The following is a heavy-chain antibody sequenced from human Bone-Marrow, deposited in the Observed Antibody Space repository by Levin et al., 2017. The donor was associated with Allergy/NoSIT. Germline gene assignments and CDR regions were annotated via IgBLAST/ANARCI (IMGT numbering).Heavy chain of an antibody. V-gene: IGHV4-39*01. CDR1: GGYISTSSYY. J-gene: IGHJ4*02. Sequence: PSETLSLTCAVSGGYISTSSYYWGWIRQPPGKGLEWIGSVYYTGFTYHNPSLRSRVTISADTSRDQFSLKLSSVTAADTAVYYCARSGIAVTGKFESWGQGTLVTVSS. D-gene: IGHD6-19*01. CDR2: VYYTGFT. CDR3: ARSGIAVTGKFES.